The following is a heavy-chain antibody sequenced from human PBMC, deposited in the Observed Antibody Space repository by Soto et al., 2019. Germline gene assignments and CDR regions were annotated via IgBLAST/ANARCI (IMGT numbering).Heavy chain of an antibody. Sequence: ASVKVSCKASGYTFTSYGISWVRQAPGQGLEWMGWISAYNGNTNYAQKLQGRVTMATDTSTSTAYIELRSLRSDDTAVYYCARDLGTYYDYVWGSYRPFDYWGQGTLVTVSS. CDR1: GYTFTSYG. J-gene: IGHJ4*02. V-gene: IGHV1-18*04. D-gene: IGHD3-16*02. CDR3: ARDLGTYYDYVWGSYRPFDY. CDR2: ISAYNGNT.